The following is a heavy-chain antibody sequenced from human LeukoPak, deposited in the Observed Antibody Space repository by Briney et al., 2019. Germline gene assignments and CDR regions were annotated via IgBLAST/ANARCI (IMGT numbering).Heavy chain of an antibody. Sequence: QPGRSLRLSCAASGFTFSSYGMHWVRQAPGKGLEWVAVISYDGSNKYYADSVKGRFTISRDNSKNTLYLQMNSLRAEDTAVYYCAKDGESGSYGPCDAFDIWGQGTMVTVSS. V-gene: IGHV3-30*18. J-gene: IGHJ3*02. CDR1: GFTFSSYG. D-gene: IGHD1-26*01. CDR3: AKDGESGSYGPCDAFDI. CDR2: ISYDGSNK.